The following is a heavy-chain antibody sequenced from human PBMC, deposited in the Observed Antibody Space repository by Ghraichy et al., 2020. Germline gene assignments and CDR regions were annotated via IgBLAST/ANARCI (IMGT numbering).Heavy chain of an antibody. V-gene: IGHV3-23*01. Sequence: GGSLRLTCAASGFTFNTHAMSWVRQAPGKGLEWVSNIDRSGDTTYYADSVKGRFTISRDNSKNTLHLQLNSLRTEDSAVYLWARRGYHDVGRAFDIWGRGTMVIVSS. CDR1: GFTFNTHA. CDR3: ARRGYHDVGRAFDI. CDR2: IDRSGDTT. D-gene: IGHD3-22*01. J-gene: IGHJ3*02.